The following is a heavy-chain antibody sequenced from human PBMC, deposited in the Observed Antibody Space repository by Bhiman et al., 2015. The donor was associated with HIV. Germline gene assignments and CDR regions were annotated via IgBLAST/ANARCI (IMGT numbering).Heavy chain of an antibody. V-gene: IGHV3-21*03. D-gene: IGHD3-10*01. J-gene: IGHJ6*02. Sequence: VQLVESGGGVVQPGRSLRLSCAASGFTFSSYGMHWVRQAPGKGLEWVSSISSSSSYIYYADSVKGRFTISRDNAKNSLYLQMNSLRAEDTGVYNCARDQAREVNGMDVWGQGTTVTVSS. CDR1: GFTFSSYG. CDR3: ARDQAREVNGMDV. CDR2: ISSSSSYI.